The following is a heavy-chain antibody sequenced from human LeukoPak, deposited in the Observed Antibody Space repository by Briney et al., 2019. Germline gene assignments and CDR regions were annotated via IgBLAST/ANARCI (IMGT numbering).Heavy chain of an antibody. CDR2: IYYSGST. CDR1: GGSISSSSYY. V-gene: IGHV4-39*01. D-gene: IGHD1-7*01. J-gene: IGHJ4*02. CDR3: ARQGLSITGTTHFDY. Sequence: SETLSLTCTVSGGSISSSSYYWGWIRQPPGRGLEWIGSIYYSGSTYYNPSLKSRVTISVDTSKNQFSLKLSSVTAADTAVYYCARQGLSITGTTHFDYWGQGTLVTASS.